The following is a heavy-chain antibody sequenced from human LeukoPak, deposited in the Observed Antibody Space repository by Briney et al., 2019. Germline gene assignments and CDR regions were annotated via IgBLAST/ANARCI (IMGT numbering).Heavy chain of an antibody. J-gene: IGHJ6*02. V-gene: IGHV1-46*01. Sequence: GASVKVSCKASGYTFTSYYMHWVRQAPGQGLEWMGIINPSGGSTSYAQKFQGRVTMTRDTSTSTVYMELSSLRSEDTAVYYCARDVGAGPLNHHLSHYGMDVWGQGTTVTVSS. CDR2: INPSGGST. CDR1: GYTFTSYY. CDR3: ARDVGAGPLNHHLSHYGMDV. D-gene: IGHD3-16*01.